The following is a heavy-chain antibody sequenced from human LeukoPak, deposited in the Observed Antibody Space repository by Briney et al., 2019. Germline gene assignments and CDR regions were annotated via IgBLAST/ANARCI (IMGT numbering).Heavy chain of an antibody. V-gene: IGHV3-48*03. Sequence: GGSLRLSCAASGFTFSSYEMNWVRQAPGKGLEWVSYISSSDSTIYYADSVKGRFTISRDNSKNTLFLQMNSLRAEDTAVYYCAKLYGSGSYYPFDYWGQGTLVTVSS. CDR2: ISSSDSTI. CDR3: AKLYGSGSYYPFDY. D-gene: IGHD3-10*01. J-gene: IGHJ4*02. CDR1: GFTFSSYE.